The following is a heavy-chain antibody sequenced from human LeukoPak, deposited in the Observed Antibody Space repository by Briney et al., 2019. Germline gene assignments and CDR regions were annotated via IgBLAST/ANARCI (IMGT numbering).Heavy chain of an antibody. Sequence: PGGSLRLSCAASGFTFSSYGMHWVRQAPGKGLEWVAFIRYDGSNKYYADSVKGRFTISRDNSKNTLYLQMNSLRAEDTAVYYCARAPASYGLPTTGGPNYYYYMDVWGKGTTVTVSS. J-gene: IGHJ6*03. CDR3: ARAPASYGLPTTGGPNYYYYMDV. CDR1: GFTFSSYG. D-gene: IGHD3-16*01. V-gene: IGHV3-30*02. CDR2: IRYDGSNK.